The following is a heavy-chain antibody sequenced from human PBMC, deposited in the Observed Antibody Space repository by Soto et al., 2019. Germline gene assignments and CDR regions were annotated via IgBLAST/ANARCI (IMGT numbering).Heavy chain of an antibody. J-gene: IGHJ6*02. CDR3: ARDKGHSYPAYYYYGMDV. CDR2: TYYRSKWYN. CDR1: GDSVSSNSAA. V-gene: IGHV6-1*01. D-gene: IGHD5-18*01. Sequence: SQTLSLTCAISGDSVSSNSAAWNWIRQSPSRGLEWLGRTYYRSKWYNDYAVPVKSRITINPDTSKNQFSLQLNSVTPEDTAVYYCARDKGHSYPAYYYYGMDVWSQGTTVTLSS.